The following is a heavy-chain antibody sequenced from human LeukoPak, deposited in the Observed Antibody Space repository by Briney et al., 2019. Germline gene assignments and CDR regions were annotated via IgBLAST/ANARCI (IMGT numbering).Heavy chain of an antibody. D-gene: IGHD6-19*01. J-gene: IGHJ4*02. CDR2: ISGSGGST. Sequence: GGSLRLSCAASGFTFSSYAMSWVRQAPGKGPEWVSAISGSGGSTYYADSVKGRFTISRDNSKNTLYLQMNSLRAEDTAVYYCAKDLRVFGSGWYYFDYWGQGTLVTVSS. CDR3: AKDLRVFGSGWYYFDY. CDR1: GFTFSSYA. V-gene: IGHV3-23*01.